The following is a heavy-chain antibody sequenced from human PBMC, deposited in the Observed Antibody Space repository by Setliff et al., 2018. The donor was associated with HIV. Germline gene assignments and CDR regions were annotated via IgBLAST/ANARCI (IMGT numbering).Heavy chain of an antibody. J-gene: IGHJ4*02. Sequence: SETLSLTCAVSGYSISSDYYWGWIRQPPGKGLEWLGSLYHSGRTYYSPSLKSRVTLSVQTSKNQSSLDLTSVTAADTAVYYCARQAIATRSFDYWGPGTLVTVSS. V-gene: IGHV4-38-2*01. CDR1: GYSISSDYY. CDR2: LYHSGRT. CDR3: ARQAIATRSFDY. D-gene: IGHD6-13*01.